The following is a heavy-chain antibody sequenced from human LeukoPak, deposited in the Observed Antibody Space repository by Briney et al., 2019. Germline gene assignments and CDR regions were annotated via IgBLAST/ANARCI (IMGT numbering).Heavy chain of an antibody. D-gene: IGHD2-15*01. Sequence: GGSLRLSCAASGFTVSCNYMSWVRQAPGKGLEWVSVIYSGGNTYYADSVKGRFTISRDNSKNTLYLQMNSLRAEDTAVYYCASLPYSAPFSFDYWGQGTLVTVSS. CDR2: IYSGGNT. CDR1: GFTVSCNY. CDR3: ASLPYSAPFSFDY. V-gene: IGHV3-53*01. J-gene: IGHJ4*02.